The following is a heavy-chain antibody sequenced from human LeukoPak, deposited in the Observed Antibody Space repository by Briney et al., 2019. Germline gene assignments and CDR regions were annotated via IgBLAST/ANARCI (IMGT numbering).Heavy chain of an antibody. Sequence: NPSETLSLTCTVSGGSISSYYWSWIRQPPGKGLEWIGYIYYSGGTNYNPSLKSRVTMSVDTSKNQFSLKLSSVTAADTAVYCCATVAPTADYWGQGTLVTVSS. CDR2: IYYSGGT. CDR1: GGSISSYY. CDR3: ATVAPTADY. J-gene: IGHJ4*02. V-gene: IGHV4-59*01. D-gene: IGHD6-13*01.